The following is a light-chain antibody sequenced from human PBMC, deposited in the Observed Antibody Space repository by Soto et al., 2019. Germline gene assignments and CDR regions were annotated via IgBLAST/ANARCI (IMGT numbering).Light chain of an antibody. CDR3: QQLYTLPFT. V-gene: IGKV1-9*01. CDR1: QGISNY. CDR2: AAS. Sequence: DIQVTQSPSSLSASVGARVTITCRASQGISNYLAWYQQKPGKVPKLLIYAASTLQSGVPSRFSGSGSGTEFTLTISGLLPEDFAAYHCQQLYTLPFTFGQGTRLEIK. J-gene: IGKJ5*01.